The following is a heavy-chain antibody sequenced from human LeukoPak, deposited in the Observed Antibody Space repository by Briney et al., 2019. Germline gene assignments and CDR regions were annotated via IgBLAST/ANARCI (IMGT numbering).Heavy chain of an antibody. CDR1: GFTFDDYA. CDR3: AKDLYDILTGSPGYYFDY. Sequence: GGSLRLSCAASGFTFDDYAMHWVRQAPGKGLEWVSGISWNSGSIGCADSVKGRFTISRDNAKNSLYLQMNSLRAEDTALYYCAKDLYDILTGSPGYYFDYWGQGTLVTVSS. V-gene: IGHV3-9*01. J-gene: IGHJ4*02. D-gene: IGHD3-9*01. CDR2: ISWNSGSI.